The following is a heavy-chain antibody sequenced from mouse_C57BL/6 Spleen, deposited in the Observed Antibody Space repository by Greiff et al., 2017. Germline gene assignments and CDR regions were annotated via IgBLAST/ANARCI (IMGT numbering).Heavy chain of an antibody. Sequence: VMLVESGGGLVKPGGSLKLSCAASGFTFSDYGMHWVRQAPEKGLEWVAYISSGSSTIYYADTVKGRFTISRDNAKNTLFLQMTSLRSEDTAMYYCARPDYYGSSWFAYWGQGTLVTVSA. J-gene: IGHJ3*01. CDR1: GFTFSDYG. CDR2: ISSGSSTI. D-gene: IGHD1-1*01. V-gene: IGHV5-17*01. CDR3: ARPDYYGSSWFAY.